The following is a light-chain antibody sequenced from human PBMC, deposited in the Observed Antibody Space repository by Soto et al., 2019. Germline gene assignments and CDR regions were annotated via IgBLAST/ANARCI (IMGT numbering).Light chain of an antibody. V-gene: IGLV2-8*01. Sequence: QSALTKPPSASGSPGQSVTISCTGTSSDVGGYNYVSWYQQHPGKVPKLMVYEVNKRPSGVPDRFSGSKSDNTASLTVSGLQAEDEADYYCTSYAGGNNVFGTGTKLTVL. CDR3: TSYAGGNNV. J-gene: IGLJ1*01. CDR1: SSDVGGYNY. CDR2: EVN.